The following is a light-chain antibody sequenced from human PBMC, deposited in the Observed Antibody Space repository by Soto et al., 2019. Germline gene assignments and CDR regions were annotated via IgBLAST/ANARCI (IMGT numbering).Light chain of an antibody. CDR2: RNN. J-gene: IGLJ1*01. V-gene: IGLV1-47*01. Sequence: QSALTQPPSASGTPGQRVTISCSRSSSNIGSNYVYWYQQLPGTAPKLLIYRNNQRPSGVPDRFSGSKSGTSASLAIGGLRSEDEADYYCAAWDDSLSEVFGTGTKVTVL. CDR3: AAWDDSLSEV. CDR1: SSNIGSNY.